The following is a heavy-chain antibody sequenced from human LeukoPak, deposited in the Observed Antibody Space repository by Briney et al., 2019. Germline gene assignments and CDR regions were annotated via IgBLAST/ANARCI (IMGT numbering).Heavy chain of an antibody. V-gene: IGHV4-61*01. CDR1: GGSVSSGSYY. CDR3: AAYAFYDSSGYYTDY. J-gene: IGHJ4*02. CDR2: IYYSGST. Sequence: SETLSLTCTVSGGSVSSGSYYWSWIRQPPGKGLEWIGYIYYSGSTNYNPSLKSRVTISVDTSKNQFSLKLSSVTAADTAVYYCAAYAFYDSSGYYTDYWGQGTLVTVSS. D-gene: IGHD3-22*01.